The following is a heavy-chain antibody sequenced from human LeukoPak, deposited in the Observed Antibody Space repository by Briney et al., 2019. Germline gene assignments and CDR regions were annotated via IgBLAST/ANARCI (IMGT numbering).Heavy chain of an antibody. CDR3: ARVSYYGSGSYSRRGEFDY. CDR1: GFTFSSYA. J-gene: IGHJ4*02. D-gene: IGHD3-10*01. CDR2: ISYDGSNK. V-gene: IGHV3-30-3*01. Sequence: GGSLRLSCAASGFTFSSYAMHWVRQAPGKGLEWVAVISYDGSNKYYADSVKGRFTISRDNSKNTLYLQMNSLRAEDTAVYYCARVSYYGSGSYSRRGEFDYWGQGTLVTVTS.